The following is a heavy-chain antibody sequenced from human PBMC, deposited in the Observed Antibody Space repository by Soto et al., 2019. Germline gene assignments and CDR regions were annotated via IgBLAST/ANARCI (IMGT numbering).Heavy chain of an antibody. V-gene: IGHV4-4*07. D-gene: IGHD1-26*01. CDR3: ARGEVGEMERAFDY. Sequence: PSETLSLTCTVSGGSISSYYWSWIRQPAGKGLEWIGRIYTSGSTNYNPSLKSRVTMSVDTSKNQFSLKLSSVTAADTAVYYCARGEVGEMERAFDYWGQGTLVTVSS. CDR1: GGSISSYY. CDR2: IYTSGST. J-gene: IGHJ4*02.